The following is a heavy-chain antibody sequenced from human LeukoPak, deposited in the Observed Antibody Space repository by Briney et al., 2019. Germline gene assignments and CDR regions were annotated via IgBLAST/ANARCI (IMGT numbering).Heavy chain of an antibody. CDR1: GFTFSSYA. V-gene: IGHV3-30*04. D-gene: IGHD1-26*01. Sequence: PGGSLRLSCAASGFTFSSYAMHWVRQAPGKGLEWVAVISYDGSNKYYADSVKGRFTISRDNFKNTLYLQMNSLRAEDTAVYYCARGDTWELTRAEYFQHWGQGTLVTVSS. CDR2: ISYDGSNK. J-gene: IGHJ1*01. CDR3: ARGDTWELTRAEYFQH.